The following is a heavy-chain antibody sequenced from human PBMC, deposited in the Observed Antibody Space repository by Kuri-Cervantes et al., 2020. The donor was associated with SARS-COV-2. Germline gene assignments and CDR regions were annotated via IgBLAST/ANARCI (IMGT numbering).Heavy chain of an antibody. CDR3: ARAFVVVVAAWRTGMDV. CDR1: GFTFSSYA. J-gene: IGHJ6*02. CDR2: ISYDGSNK. Sequence: GEFLKISCAASGFTFSSYAMHWVRQAPGKGLEWVAVISYDGSNKYYADSVKGRFTISRDNSKNTLYLQMNSLRAEDTAVYYCARAFVVVVAAWRTGMDVWGQGTTVTVSS. V-gene: IGHV3-30-3*01. D-gene: IGHD2-15*01.